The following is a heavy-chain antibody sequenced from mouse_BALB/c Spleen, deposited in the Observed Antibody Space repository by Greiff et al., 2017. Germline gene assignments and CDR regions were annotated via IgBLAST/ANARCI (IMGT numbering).Heavy chain of an antibody. D-gene: IGHD2-2*01. J-gene: IGHJ4*01. CDR2: ISSGSSTI. CDR3: ARSLYGYDRDYYAMDY. CDR1: GFTFSSFG. Sequence: EVQGVESGGGLVQPGGSRKLSCAASGFTFSSFGMHWVRQAPEKGLEWVAYISSGSSTIYYADTVKGRFTISRDNPKNTLFLQMTSLRSEDTAMYYCARSLYGYDRDYYAMDYWGQGTSVTVSS. V-gene: IGHV5-17*02.